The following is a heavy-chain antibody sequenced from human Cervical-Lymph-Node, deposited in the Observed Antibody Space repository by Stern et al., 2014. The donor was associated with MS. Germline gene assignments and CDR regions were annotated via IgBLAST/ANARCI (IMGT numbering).Heavy chain of an antibody. D-gene: IGHD1-7*01. CDR2: FSLLFGSP. CDR3: AREIIIETTLGWFDS. Sequence: VQLVESGAEVKKPGSSVRVSCKASGGTFNTDALSWVRQAPGQGLEWMGGFSLLFGSPNYAQKFRDRVTITADESTITSYMDLSGLRSDDTAVYYCAREIIIETTLGWFDSWGQGTLVTVSS. V-gene: IGHV1-69*01. CDR1: GGTFNTDA. J-gene: IGHJ5*01.